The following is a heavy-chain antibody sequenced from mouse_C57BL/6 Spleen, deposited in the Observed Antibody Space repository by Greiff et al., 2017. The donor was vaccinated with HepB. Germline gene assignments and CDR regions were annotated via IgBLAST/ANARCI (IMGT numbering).Heavy chain of an antibody. J-gene: IGHJ4*01. V-gene: IGHV1-82*01. CDR3: ARYAMDY. CDR2: IYPGDGDT. CDR1: GYAFSSSW. Sequence: VQLQQSGPELVKPGASVKISCKASGYAFSSSWMNWVKQRPGKGLEWIGRIYPGDGDTNYNGKFKGKATLTADKSPSTAYMQLSSLTSEDSAVYFCARYAMDYWGQGTSVTVSS.